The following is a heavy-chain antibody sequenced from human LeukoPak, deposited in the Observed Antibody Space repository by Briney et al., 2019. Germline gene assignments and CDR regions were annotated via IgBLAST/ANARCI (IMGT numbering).Heavy chain of an antibody. CDR1: GFTFSSYW. D-gene: IGHD3-22*01. J-gene: IGHJ4*02. V-gene: IGHV3-7*03. Sequence: GGSLRLSCAASGFTFSSYWMSWVRQAPGKGLEWVANIKQDGSEKYYVDSVKGRFTISRDNAKNSLYLQMNNLRAEDTAVYYCARGHYYDSSGYYLFDYWGQGTLVTVSS. CDR2: IKQDGSEK. CDR3: ARGHYYDSSGYYLFDY.